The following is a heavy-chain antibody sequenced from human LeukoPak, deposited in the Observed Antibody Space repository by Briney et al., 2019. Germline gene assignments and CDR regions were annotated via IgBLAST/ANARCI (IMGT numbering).Heavy chain of an antibody. V-gene: IGHV3-30-3*02. CDR3: AKIYLVTDWLPPFDY. Sequence: GGSLRLSCAASGFTFSSYAMHWVRQAPGKGLEWVAVISSDGTNAHYADSVKGRFTISRDNSKNTLYLQMNSLRAEDTALYYCAKIYLVTDWLPPFDYWGQGTLVTVPS. J-gene: IGHJ4*02. CDR1: GFTFSSYA. CDR2: ISSDGTNA. D-gene: IGHD3-9*01.